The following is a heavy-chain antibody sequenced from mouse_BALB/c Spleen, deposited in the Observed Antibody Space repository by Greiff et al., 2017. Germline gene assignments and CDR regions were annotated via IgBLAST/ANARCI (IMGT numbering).Heavy chain of an antibody. CDR2: INSNGGST. J-gene: IGHJ1*01. CDR1: GFTFSSYG. CDR3: AREGYDGSVYWYFDV. D-gene: IGHD1-1*01. V-gene: IGHV5-6-3*01. Sequence: EVMLVESGGGLVQPGGSLKLSCAASGFTFSSYGMSWVRQTPDKRLELVATINSNGGSTYYPDSVKGRFTISRDNAKNTLYLQMSSLKSEDTAMYYCAREGYDGSVYWYFDVWGAGTTVTVSS.